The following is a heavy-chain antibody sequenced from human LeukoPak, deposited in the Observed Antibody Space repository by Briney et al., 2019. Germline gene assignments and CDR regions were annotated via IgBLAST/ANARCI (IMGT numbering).Heavy chain of an antibody. CDR2: ITSNGGTT. CDR1: GFSLSTYD. D-gene: IGHD2-2*01. V-gene: IGHV3-64*01. Sequence: GGSLRLSCVASGFSLSTYDMYWVRQAPGKGLEYVSAITSNGGTTYYANSVRGRFTISRDNSKNTLYLQMGSLRAEDMAVYYCARGYCSSTSCTNDYWGQGTLVTVSS. J-gene: IGHJ4*02. CDR3: ARGYCSSTSCTNDY.